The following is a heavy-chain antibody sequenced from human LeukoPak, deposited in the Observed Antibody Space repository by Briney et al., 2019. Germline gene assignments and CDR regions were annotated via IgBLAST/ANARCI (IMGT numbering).Heavy chain of an antibody. V-gene: IGHV1-69*06. CDR3: ARDMEVAVAESFCY. Sequence: SVKVSCKASGGTFSSYAISWVRQAPGQGLEWMGGIIPIFGTANYAQKFQGRVTITADKSTSTAYMELSSLRSEDTAVYYCARDMEVAVAESFCYWGQGTLVTVSS. D-gene: IGHD6-19*01. J-gene: IGHJ4*02. CDR1: GGTFSSYA. CDR2: IIPIFGTA.